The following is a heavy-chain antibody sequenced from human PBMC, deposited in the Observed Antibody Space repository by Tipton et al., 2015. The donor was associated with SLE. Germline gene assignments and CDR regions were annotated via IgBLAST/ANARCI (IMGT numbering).Heavy chain of an antibody. J-gene: IGHJ3*02. Sequence: RSLRLSCTASGFTFGAYAMSWFRRAPGKGLEWVGFIRSKAYGGTTEYAASVKGRFTISRDDSKSIAYLQMNSLKTEDTAVYYCTGGQDWGSDAAFDIGGQGTMVAVAA. V-gene: IGHV3-49*03. CDR1: GFTFGAYA. CDR3: TGGQDWGSDAAFDI. D-gene: IGHD7-27*01. CDR2: IRSKAYGGTT.